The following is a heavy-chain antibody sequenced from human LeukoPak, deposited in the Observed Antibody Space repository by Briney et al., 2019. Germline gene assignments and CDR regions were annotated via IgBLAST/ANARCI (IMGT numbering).Heavy chain of an antibody. V-gene: IGHV3-23*01. J-gene: IGHJ4*02. Sequence: GGSLRLSCVVSGITLSNYGMSWVRQAPGKGLEWVAGISGSGGNTNYADSVKGRFTISRDNPKNTLYLQMNSLRAGDTAVYFCAKRGVVIRVILVGFHKEAYYFDSWGQGALVTVSS. D-gene: IGHD3-22*01. CDR2: ISGSGGNT. CDR1: GITLSNYG. CDR3: AKRGVVIRVILVGFHKEAYYFDS.